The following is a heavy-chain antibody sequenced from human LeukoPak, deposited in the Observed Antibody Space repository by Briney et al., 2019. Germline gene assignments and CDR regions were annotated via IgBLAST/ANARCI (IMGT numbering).Heavy chain of an antibody. CDR3: ARPTHYYGSGSYYDY. CDR2: INPNSGGT. J-gene: IGHJ4*02. Sequence: GASVKVSCKASGYTFTGYYMHWVRQAPGQGLEWMGWINPNSGGTNYAQKFQGRVTMTRDTSISTAYMELSRLRSDDTAVYYCARPTHYYGSGSYYDYWGQGTLVTVSS. CDR1: GYTFTGYY. V-gene: IGHV1-2*02. D-gene: IGHD3-10*01.